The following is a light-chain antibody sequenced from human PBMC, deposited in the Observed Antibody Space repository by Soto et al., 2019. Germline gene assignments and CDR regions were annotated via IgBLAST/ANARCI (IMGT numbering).Light chain of an antibody. CDR3: GTWDSSLSAVV. Sequence: QAVVTQPPSVSAAPSQKVTISCSGSSSNIGNNYVSWYQQLPGTAPKLLIYDNDKRPSGIPDRFSGSKSGTSATLGITGLQTGDEADYYCGTWDSSLSAVVFGGGTKVTVL. CDR1: SSNIGNNY. CDR2: DND. V-gene: IGLV1-51*01. J-gene: IGLJ2*01.